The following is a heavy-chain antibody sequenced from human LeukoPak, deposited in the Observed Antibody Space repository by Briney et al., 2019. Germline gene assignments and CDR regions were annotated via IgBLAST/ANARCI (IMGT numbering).Heavy chain of an antibody. CDR2: IQHDGSRK. Sequence: GGSLRLSCATSGFTFSTSDMHWVRQAPGKGLEWVSFIQHDGSRKNYVDSVKGRFTISRDNSKNTLYLQMFSLRPEDTAVYFCAKDLILWGQGTVVTVSS. CDR3: AKDLIL. J-gene: IGHJ3*01. V-gene: IGHV3-30*02. CDR1: GFTFSTSD.